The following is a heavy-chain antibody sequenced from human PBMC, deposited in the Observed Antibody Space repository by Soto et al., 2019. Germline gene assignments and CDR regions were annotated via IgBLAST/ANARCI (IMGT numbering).Heavy chain of an antibody. Sequence: SETLSLTCTVSGGSISSYYWSWIRQPAGKGLEWIGRIYTSGSTNYNPSLKSRVTISVDTSKNQFSLKLSSVTAADTAVYYCAASLRDYYDSSGYFGYWGQGTLVTVSS. J-gene: IGHJ4*02. CDR3: AASLRDYYDSSGYFGY. V-gene: IGHV4-4*07. CDR1: GGSISSYY. CDR2: IYTSGST. D-gene: IGHD3-22*01.